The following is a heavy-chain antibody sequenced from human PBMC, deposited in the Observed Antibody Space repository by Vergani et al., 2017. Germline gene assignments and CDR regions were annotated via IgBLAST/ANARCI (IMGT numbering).Heavy chain of an antibody. J-gene: IGHJ4*02. V-gene: IGHV3-30*02. CDR3: AKYLRDSTDGLPDS. CDR2: IGKDGINT. D-gene: IGHD2-21*02. Sequence: QVQLVESAGGVVQPGGSRNIPCPASGSTFSNFGMNWFRQARGKGLEWLAYIGKDGINTRYRDAVKGRFTVSRDNSKDIRYLQMDSLRSEDTALYYCAKYLRDSTDGLPDSWGPGTLVIVSS. CDR1: GSTFSNFG.